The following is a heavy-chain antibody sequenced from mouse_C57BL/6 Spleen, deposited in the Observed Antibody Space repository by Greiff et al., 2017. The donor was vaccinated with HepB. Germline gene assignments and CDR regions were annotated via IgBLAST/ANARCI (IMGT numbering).Heavy chain of an antibody. V-gene: IGHV3-6*01. CDR2: ISYDGSN. Sequence: EVKLQESGPGLVKPSQSLSLTCSVTGYSITSGYYWNWIRQFPGNKLEWMGYISYDGSNNYNPSLKNRISITRDTSKNQFFLKLNSVTTEDTATYYCARDGYDYDWFAYWGQGTLVTVSA. J-gene: IGHJ3*01. CDR1: GYSITSGYY. D-gene: IGHD2-4*01. CDR3: ARDGYDYDWFAY.